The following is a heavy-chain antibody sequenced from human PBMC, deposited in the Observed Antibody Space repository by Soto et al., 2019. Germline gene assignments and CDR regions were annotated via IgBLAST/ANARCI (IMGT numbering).Heavy chain of an antibody. Sequence: QRLSSSASGFTFQSYVIHWVRQARGKGLEYVTAIGAKGDATYADSVKGRFSISRDNSKNSLFLQMTNVTFEDTAAYFCVKVDWYSVDCWGQVALVTVSS. CDR2: IGAKGDAT. D-gene: IGHD2-21*02. CDR1: GFTFQSYV. J-gene: IGHJ4*02. V-gene: IGHV3-64D*06. CDR3: VKVDWYSVDC.